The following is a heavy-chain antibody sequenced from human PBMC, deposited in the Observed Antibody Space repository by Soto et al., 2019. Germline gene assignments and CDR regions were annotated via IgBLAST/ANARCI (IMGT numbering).Heavy chain of an antibody. V-gene: IGHV1-3*01. J-gene: IGHJ4*02. CDR3: ARGVPGIGGATWDDFDY. CDR1: GYTFTIYA. CDR2: INAGNGNT. D-gene: IGHD1-26*01. Sequence: GASLKVSCKASGYTFTIYAMHWVRQAPGQRLEWMGWINAGNGNTKYSQKFQGRVTITRDTSASTAYMELSSLRSEDTAVYYCARGVPGIGGATWDDFDYWGQGTLVTVSS.